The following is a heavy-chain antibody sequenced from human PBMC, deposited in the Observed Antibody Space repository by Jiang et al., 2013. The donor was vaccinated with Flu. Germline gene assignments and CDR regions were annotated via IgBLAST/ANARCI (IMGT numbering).Heavy chain of an antibody. CDR3: AKQYSSSWLNYLEYYFDY. V-gene: IGHV3-30*18. CDR2: ISYDGVNK. D-gene: IGHD6-13*01. Sequence: VQLVESGGGVVQPGRSLRLSCATSGFSFSTYGMHWVRQAPGKGLEWVALISYDGVNKNYAASVKGRFTISRDISKNTVYLQMNSLRAEDTAVYYCAKQYSSSWLNYLEYYFDYVGPGNPGPPSP. J-gene: IGHJ4*02. CDR1: GFSFSTYG.